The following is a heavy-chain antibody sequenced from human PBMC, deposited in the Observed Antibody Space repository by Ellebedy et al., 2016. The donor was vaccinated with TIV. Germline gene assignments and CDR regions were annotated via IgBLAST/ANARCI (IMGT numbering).Heavy chain of an antibody. Sequence: GGSLRLSXAASGFTFSDYYMSWIRQAPGKGLEWVSYISSSGSTIYYADSVKGRFTISRDNAKNSLYLQMNSLRAEDTAVYYCAREYGSGSYLFRYGMDVWGQGTTVTVSS. CDR1: GFTFSDYY. D-gene: IGHD3-10*01. CDR3: AREYGSGSYLFRYGMDV. CDR2: ISSSGSTI. J-gene: IGHJ6*02. V-gene: IGHV3-11*04.